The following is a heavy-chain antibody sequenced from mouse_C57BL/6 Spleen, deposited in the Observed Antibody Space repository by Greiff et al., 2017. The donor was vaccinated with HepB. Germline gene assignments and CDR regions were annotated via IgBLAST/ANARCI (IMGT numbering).Heavy chain of an antibody. CDR2: IYPRSGNT. CDR3: ARSGAPYYAMDY. Sequence: VKLMESGAELARPGASVKLSCKASGYTFTSYGISWVKQRTGQGLEWIGEIYPRSGNTYYNEKFKGKATLTADKSSSTAYMELRSLTSEDSAVYFCARSGAPYYAMDYWGQGTSVTVSS. CDR1: GYTFTSYG. D-gene: IGHD3-1*01. J-gene: IGHJ4*01. V-gene: IGHV1-81*01.